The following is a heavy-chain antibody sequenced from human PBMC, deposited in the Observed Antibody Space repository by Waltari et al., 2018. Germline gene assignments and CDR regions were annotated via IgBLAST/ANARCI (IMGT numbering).Heavy chain of an antibody. Sequence: QVQLQESGPGVVKPSETLSLTCTVSGGFINNNYWSWIRQPAGKGLEWIGRIFAGGSTNYNPSRKSRVTMSIDTTRNQFSLRLVDVTAADAAVYYCTRDSNDYFFSWGQGALVAVSS. CDR2: IFAGGST. CDR1: GGFINNNY. CDR3: TRDSNDYFFS. V-gene: IGHV4-4*07. D-gene: IGHD4-17*01. J-gene: IGHJ4*02.